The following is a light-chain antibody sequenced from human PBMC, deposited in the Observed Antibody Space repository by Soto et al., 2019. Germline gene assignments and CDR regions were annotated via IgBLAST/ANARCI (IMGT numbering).Light chain of an antibody. J-gene: IGKJ2*01. CDR2: KAS. CDR1: QSISSW. Sequence: DIQMTQSPSTLSASVGDRVTITCRASQSISSWLAWYQQKPGKAPKLLIYKASSLESGVPSRFSGSGSGTEFTLTISSLQPNDFATYYCQQYNNYLYTFGKGTKLEIK. V-gene: IGKV1-5*03. CDR3: QQYNNYLYT.